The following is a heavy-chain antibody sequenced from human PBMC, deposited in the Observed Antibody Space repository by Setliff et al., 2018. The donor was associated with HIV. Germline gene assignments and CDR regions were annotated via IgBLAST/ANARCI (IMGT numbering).Heavy chain of an antibody. Sequence: SETLSLTCAVYGGSFSGYYWTWIRQPPGKGLEWIGEINHSGRTSYNPSLMSRVTISVDTSKDQFSLKLRSVTAADTAVYYCARGASKELDYWGPGTLVTVSS. J-gene: IGHJ4*02. CDR2: INHSGRT. CDR3: ARGASKELDY. CDR1: GGSFSGYY. V-gene: IGHV4-34*01. D-gene: IGHD1-1*01.